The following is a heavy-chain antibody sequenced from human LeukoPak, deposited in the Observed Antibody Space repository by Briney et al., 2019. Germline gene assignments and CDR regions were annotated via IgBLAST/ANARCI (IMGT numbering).Heavy chain of an antibody. CDR2: IPHDGATK. CDR3: ARARGRWHLLPLDF. J-gene: IGHJ4*02. CDR1: GFSFSNFA. Sequence: PGGSLRLSCAASGFSFSNFAIHWVRQAPGKGLEWLAVIPHDGATKHYADSVKGRFTISRDNSNNSLSLQMNSLSAEDTAVYYCARARGRWHLLPLDFWGQGTLVTVSS. V-gene: IGHV3-30*04. D-gene: IGHD1-26*01.